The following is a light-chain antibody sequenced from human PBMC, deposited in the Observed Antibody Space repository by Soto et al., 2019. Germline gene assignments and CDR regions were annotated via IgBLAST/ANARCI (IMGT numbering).Light chain of an antibody. CDR3: CSYAGSSTFYV. CDR1: SSDVGSYNL. CDR2: EVS. J-gene: IGLJ1*01. Sequence: QSALTQPASVSGSPGQSITISCPGTSSDVGSYNLVSWYQQHPGKAPKLMISEVSKRPSGVSNRFSGSKSGSTASLTISGLQAEDEADYYCCSYAGSSTFYVLGTGTKVTVL. V-gene: IGLV2-23*02.